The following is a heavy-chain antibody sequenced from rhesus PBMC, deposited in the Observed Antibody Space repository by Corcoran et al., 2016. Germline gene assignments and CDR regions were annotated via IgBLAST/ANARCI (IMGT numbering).Heavy chain of an antibody. CDR2: IYGSGNST. CDR1: GGSISSSY. Sequence: QVQLQESGPGLVKPSETLSVTCAVSGGSISSSYWSWIRQAPGKGLEGIGYIYGSGNSTNHNPTLKRRVTLAVDTSKNQLSLKLSSVTTADTAVYYCARSWGQRVLVPDYWGQGVLVTVSS. CDR3: ARSWGQRVLVPDY. V-gene: IGHV4-169*01. D-gene: IGHD2-2*01. J-gene: IGHJ4*01.